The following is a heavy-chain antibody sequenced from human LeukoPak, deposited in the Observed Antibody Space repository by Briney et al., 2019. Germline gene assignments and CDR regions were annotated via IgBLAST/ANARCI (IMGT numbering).Heavy chain of an antibody. V-gene: IGHV4-34*01. J-gene: IGHJ4*02. CDR3: ATLGEYYDSSGYYYN. D-gene: IGHD3-22*01. Sequence: SETLSLTCAVYGGSFSGYYWSWIRQPPGMGLEWIGEINHSGSTNYNPSLKSRVTISVDTSKNQFSLKLTSVTAADTAVYYCATLGEYYDSSGYYYNWGQGTLVTVSP. CDR2: INHSGST. CDR1: GGSFSGYY.